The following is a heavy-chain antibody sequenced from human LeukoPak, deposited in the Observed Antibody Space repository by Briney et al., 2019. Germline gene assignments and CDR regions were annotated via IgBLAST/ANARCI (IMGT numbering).Heavy chain of an antibody. J-gene: IGHJ4*02. CDR1: EFTFTSHW. CDR2: ISGSGST. V-gene: IGHV3-23*01. CDR3: AKDRPTRRYCSGGTCYSRYFDY. D-gene: IGHD2-15*01. Sequence: GGSLRLSCVASEFTFTSHWMSWVRQAPGKGLEWVSSISGSGSTYYADSVKGRFTISRDNSKNTLYLQMNSLRAEDTAVYYCAKDRPTRRYCSGGTCYSRYFDYWGQGTLVTVSS.